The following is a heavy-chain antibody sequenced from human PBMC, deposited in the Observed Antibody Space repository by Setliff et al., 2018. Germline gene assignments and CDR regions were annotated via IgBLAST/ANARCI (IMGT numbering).Heavy chain of an antibody. V-gene: IGHV4-38-2*01. Sequence: SETLSLTCSVSGYSISSGYYWGWIRQPPGKGLEWIGSIYHNGNSYYNPSLKSRVTISVETSKNQLSLKLNSVTAADTAVYYCARQIDYGDVLYFDYWGQGTLVTVSS. D-gene: IGHD4-17*01. CDR2: IYHNGNS. J-gene: IGHJ4*02. CDR1: GYSISSGYY. CDR3: ARQIDYGDVLYFDY.